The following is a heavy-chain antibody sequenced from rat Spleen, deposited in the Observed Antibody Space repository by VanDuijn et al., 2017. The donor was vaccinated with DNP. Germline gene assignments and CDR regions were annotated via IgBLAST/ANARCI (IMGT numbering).Heavy chain of an antibody. Sequence: EVQLVESGGGLVQPGRSLKLSCAASGFTFSNYYMAWVRRAPKKGLEWVATISTSGSRPYYPDSVKGRFTISRDNAKSSLYLQMNSLKSEDTATYYCARHSRTTGITEYFDYWGQGVMVTVSS. J-gene: IGHJ2*01. D-gene: IGHD1-9*01. CDR2: ISTSGSRP. CDR1: GFTFSNYY. V-gene: IGHV5-25*01. CDR3: ARHSRTTGITEYFDY.